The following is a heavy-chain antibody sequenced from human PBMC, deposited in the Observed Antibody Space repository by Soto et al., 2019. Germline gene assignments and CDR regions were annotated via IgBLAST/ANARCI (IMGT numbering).Heavy chain of an antibody. CDR1: GFTFSSYG. V-gene: IGHV3-30*18. CDR3: AKGFTFGGVIYYFDY. CDR2: ISYDGSNK. J-gene: IGHJ4*02. D-gene: IGHD3-16*01. Sequence: LRLSCAASGFTFSSYGTHWVRQAPGKGLEWVAVISYDGSNKYYADSVKGRFTISRDNSKNTLYLQMNSLRAEDTAVYYCAKGFTFGGVIYYFDYWGQGTLVTVSS.